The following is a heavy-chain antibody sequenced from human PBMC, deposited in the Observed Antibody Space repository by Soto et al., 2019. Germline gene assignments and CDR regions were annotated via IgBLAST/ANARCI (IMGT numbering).Heavy chain of an antibody. Sequence: PSETLSLTCTVSGGSISSYYCSWIRQPPGKGLEWIGYIYYSGSTNYNPSLKSRVTISVHTSKNQFSLNLRSVTAADTAVDYCARLGGVAARTLDYWGQGTLVIVSS. CDR3: ARLGGVAARTLDY. D-gene: IGHD3-16*01. J-gene: IGHJ4*02. CDR1: GGSISSYY. CDR2: IYYSGST. V-gene: IGHV4-59*01.